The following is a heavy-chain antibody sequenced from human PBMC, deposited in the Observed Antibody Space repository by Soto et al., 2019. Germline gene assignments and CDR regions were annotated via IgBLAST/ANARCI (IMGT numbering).Heavy chain of an antibody. J-gene: IGHJ4*02. Sequence: QVQLQESGPGLVKPSETLSLTCAVSGDSISSYYCMWIRQPPGKGLESIGYLYYGRSANYTPSLQPRXTXSXXTSMNQCSLTLSSMTAADTAVYYCALRSMAVVPEYWGQGTLVTVSS. D-gene: IGHD3-22*01. CDR3: ALRSMAVVPEY. V-gene: IGHV4-59*01. CDR1: GDSISSYY. CDR2: LYYGRSA.